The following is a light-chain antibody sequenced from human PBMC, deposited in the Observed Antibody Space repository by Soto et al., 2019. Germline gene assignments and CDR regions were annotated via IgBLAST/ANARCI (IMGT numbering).Light chain of an antibody. CDR2: DAS. J-gene: IGKJ1*01. V-gene: IGKV1-5*02. CDR1: QSVSTR. Sequence: DIQMTQPPSSLSASVGDRVTIICRASQSVSTRLAWYQQKPGKAPKVLIYDASSWAGGVPSRFTGSGSGTEFSLTISSLQPEDVATYYCQKYNSAPRTFGQGTKVDIK. CDR3: QKYNSAPRT.